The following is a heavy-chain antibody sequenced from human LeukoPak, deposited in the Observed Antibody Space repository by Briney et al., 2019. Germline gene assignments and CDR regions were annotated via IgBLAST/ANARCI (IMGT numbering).Heavy chain of an antibody. CDR1: GGTFSSYA. Sequence: GASVKASCKASGGTFSSYAISWVRQAPGQGLEWTGGIIPIFGTANYAQKFQGRVTITADESTSTAYMELSSLRSEDTAVYYCARDPGRTGYFDYWGQGTLVTVSS. D-gene: IGHD1-1*01. CDR3: ARDPGRTGYFDY. V-gene: IGHV1-69*13. J-gene: IGHJ4*02. CDR2: IIPIFGTA.